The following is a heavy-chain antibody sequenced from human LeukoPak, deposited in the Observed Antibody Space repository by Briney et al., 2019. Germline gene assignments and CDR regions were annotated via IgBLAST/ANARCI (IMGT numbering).Heavy chain of an antibody. J-gene: IGHJ3*02. CDR1: GGTFSNYA. Sequence: SVKVSCKASGGTFSNYAISWVRQAPGQGLEWMGGIIPIFGTANYAQKFQGRVTITTDESTSTVYMEVSSVRFEDTAVYYCAKDRASSSWSRDAFDTWGQGTVVTVSS. D-gene: IGHD6-13*01. V-gene: IGHV1-69*05. CDR2: IIPIFGTA. CDR3: AKDRASSSWSRDAFDT.